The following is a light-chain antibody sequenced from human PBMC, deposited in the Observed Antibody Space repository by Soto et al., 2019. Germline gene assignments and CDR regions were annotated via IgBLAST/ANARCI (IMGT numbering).Light chain of an antibody. CDR2: AAS. J-gene: IGKJ2*02. CDR3: QQTYSAPPWT. CDR1: QYISTY. Sequence: DIQMTQSPTSLSASVGDRVTISCRASQYISTYLSWYQQKPGKAPRLLIYAASTVQSGVPPRFSGSGSGTDFILPISSLRSQDIATYFCQQTYSAPPWTFGPGTK. V-gene: IGKV1-39*01.